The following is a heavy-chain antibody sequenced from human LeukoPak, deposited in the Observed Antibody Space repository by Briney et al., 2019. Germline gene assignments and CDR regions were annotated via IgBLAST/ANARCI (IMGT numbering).Heavy chain of an antibody. Sequence: ASVKVSCKASGYTFTGYYMHRVRQAPGQGLEWMGWVNPNSGGTNYAQKFQGRVTMTRDTSISTAYMELSRLRSDDTAVYYCARRAGAYSHPYDYWGQGTLVTVSS. J-gene: IGHJ4*02. CDR3: ARRAGAYSHPYDY. CDR1: GYTFTGYY. D-gene: IGHD4/OR15-4a*01. V-gene: IGHV1-2*02. CDR2: VNPNSGGT.